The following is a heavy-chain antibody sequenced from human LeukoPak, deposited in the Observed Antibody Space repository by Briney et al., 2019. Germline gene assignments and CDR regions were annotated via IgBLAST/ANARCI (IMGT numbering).Heavy chain of an antibody. CDR1: GGSFSGYY. CDR3: ASGPVAGPHGVDY. CDR2: INHSGST. D-gene: IGHD6-19*01. V-gene: IGHV4-34*01. Sequence: SETLSLTCAIYGGSFSGYYWSWIRQPPGKGLEWIGEINHSGSTNYNPSLKSRVTISVDTSKNQFSLKLSSVTAADTAVYYCASGPVAGPHGVDYWGQGTLVTVSS. J-gene: IGHJ4*02.